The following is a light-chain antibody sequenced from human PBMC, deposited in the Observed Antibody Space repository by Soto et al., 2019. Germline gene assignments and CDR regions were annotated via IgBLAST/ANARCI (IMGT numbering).Light chain of an antibody. CDR1: QSVGRH. CDR3: QQYNNWPRT. CDR2: GAS. V-gene: IGKV3D-15*01. Sequence: EILLTQSPATLSLSPGERATLTCRASQSVGRHLNWYRQTTGQAPRLLIYGASSRDTGIPDRFSGSGSGTDCTLPIDRLQSEDFEVYYCQQYNNWPRTFGQGTKVDIK. J-gene: IGKJ1*01.